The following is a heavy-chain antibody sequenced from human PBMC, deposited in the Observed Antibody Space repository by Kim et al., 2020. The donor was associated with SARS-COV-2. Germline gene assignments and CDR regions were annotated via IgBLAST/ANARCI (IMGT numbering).Heavy chain of an antibody. V-gene: IGHV3-7*01. Sequence: GGSLRLSCAASGFTFSNYWMSWVRQAPGKGLEWLVNIKQDGGEKYYVDSVKGRFTISRDNAKNSLYLQMNSLRADDTAVYYCAALYGIDVWGQGTTVLVS. J-gene: IGHJ6*02. CDR1: GFTFSNYW. CDR2: IKQDGGEK. CDR3: AALYGIDV.